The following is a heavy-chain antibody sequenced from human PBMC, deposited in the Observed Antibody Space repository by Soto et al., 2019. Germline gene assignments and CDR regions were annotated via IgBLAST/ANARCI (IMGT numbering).Heavy chain of an antibody. CDR3: ASRPAHYYSWFDP. J-gene: IGHJ5*02. CDR1: GGTFSSYA. V-gene: IGHV1-69*13. CDR2: IIPIFGTA. Sequence: GASVKVSCKASGGTFSSYAISWVRQAPGQGLEWMGGIIPIFGTANYAQKFQGRVTITADESTSTAYMELSSMRSEDTAVYYGASRPAHYYSWFDPWGQGTMVTLSS. D-gene: IGHD3-10*01.